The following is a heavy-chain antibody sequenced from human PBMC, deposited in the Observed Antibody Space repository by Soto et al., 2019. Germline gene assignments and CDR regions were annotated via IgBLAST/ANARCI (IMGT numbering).Heavy chain of an antibody. CDR2: IRGSSGST. Sequence: EVQLLESGGGLVQPGGSLRLSCAASGFTFSTFDMTWVRQPPGKGLEWVSLIRGSSGSTYYADSVKGRFTISKDISKNTLYLQMNSLRAEDTALYFCLKGAWLDYWGQGNRVTVSS. CDR1: GFTFSTFD. CDR3: LKGAWLDY. V-gene: IGHV3-23*01. J-gene: IGHJ4*02.